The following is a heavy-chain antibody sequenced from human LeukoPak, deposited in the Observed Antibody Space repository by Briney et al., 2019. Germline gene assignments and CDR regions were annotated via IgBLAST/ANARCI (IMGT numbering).Heavy chain of an antibody. D-gene: IGHD6-19*01. CDR2: FDPEDGET. CDR3: ARDLGSGWYFNH. Sequence: ASVKVSCKVSGYTLTELSMHWVRQAPGKGLEWMGGFDPEDGETIYAQKFQGRVTMTEDTSTDTAYMELSSLRSEDTAIYYCARDLGSGWYFNHWGQGTLVTVSS. V-gene: IGHV1-24*01. CDR1: GYTLTELS. J-gene: IGHJ4*02.